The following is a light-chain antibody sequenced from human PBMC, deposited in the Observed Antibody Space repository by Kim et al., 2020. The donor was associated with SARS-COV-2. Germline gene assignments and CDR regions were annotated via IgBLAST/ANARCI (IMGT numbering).Light chain of an antibody. CDR1: QSVSTSY. CDR2: AAS. Sequence: EIVLTQSPATLSLSPGETVTLSCRASQSVSTSYIAWYQQKAGQAPRLLIYAASNRASGIPARFSGSGSGTDFTLTISSLEAEDFAVYYCQHFDSSTWTFGQGTKVDIK. V-gene: IGKV3-20*01. CDR3: QHFDSSTWT. J-gene: IGKJ1*01.